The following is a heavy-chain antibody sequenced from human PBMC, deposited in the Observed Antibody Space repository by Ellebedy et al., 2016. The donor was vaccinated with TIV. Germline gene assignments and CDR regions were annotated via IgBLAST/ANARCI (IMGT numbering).Heavy chain of an antibody. D-gene: IGHD3-10*01. V-gene: IGHV3-21*01. Sequence: PGGSLRLSCAASGFTFSSYSMNWVRQAPGKGLEWVSSISSSSSYIYYADSVKGRFTISRDNAKNSLYLQMNSLRAEDTAVYYCARGRYYGSGRPYYYYYGMDVWGQGTTVTVSS. J-gene: IGHJ6*02. CDR3: ARGRYYGSGRPYYYYYGMDV. CDR1: GFTFSSYS. CDR2: ISSSSSYI.